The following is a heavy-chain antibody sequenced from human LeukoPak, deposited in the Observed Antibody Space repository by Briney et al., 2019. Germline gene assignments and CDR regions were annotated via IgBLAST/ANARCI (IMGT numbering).Heavy chain of an antibody. V-gene: IGHV3-48*04. CDR1: GFTFSTYA. CDR2: ISSSGGTI. CDR3: ARREYSSSWSAPFDY. Sequence: GGSLRLSCAASGFTFSTYAMSWVRQAPGKGLEWVSHISSSGGTIYYADSLKGRFTISRDNAKNSLYLQMDSLRAEDTGVYYCARREYSSSWSAPFDYWGQGTLVTVSS. J-gene: IGHJ4*02. D-gene: IGHD6-13*01.